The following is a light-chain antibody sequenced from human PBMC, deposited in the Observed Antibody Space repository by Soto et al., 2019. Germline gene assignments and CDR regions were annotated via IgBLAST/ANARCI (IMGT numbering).Light chain of an antibody. J-gene: IGLJ1*01. Sequence: QPVLTQSPSASASLGASVKLTCTLSSGHSSYAIAWHQQQPEKGPRYLMKLNSDGSHSKGDGIPDRFSGSSSGAERYLTIPRLQSEDEADYYCQTWGTGIHYVFGTGTKVTVL. V-gene: IGLV4-69*01. CDR1: SGHSSYA. CDR2: LNSDGSH. CDR3: QTWGTGIHYV.